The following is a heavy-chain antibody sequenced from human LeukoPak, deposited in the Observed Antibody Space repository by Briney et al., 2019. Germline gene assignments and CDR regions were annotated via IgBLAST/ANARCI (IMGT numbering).Heavy chain of an antibody. V-gene: IGHV4-38-2*02. CDR2: IYHSGST. J-gene: IGHJ4*02. D-gene: IGHD6-13*01. CDR1: GYSISSGYY. Sequence: SETLSLTCTVTGYSISSGYYWGWIRQPPGKGLEWIGSIYHSGSTYYNPSLKSRVTISVDTSKNQFSLKLSSVTAADTAVYYCARAPNSSSWFYDYWGQGTLVTVSS. CDR3: ARAPNSSSWFYDY.